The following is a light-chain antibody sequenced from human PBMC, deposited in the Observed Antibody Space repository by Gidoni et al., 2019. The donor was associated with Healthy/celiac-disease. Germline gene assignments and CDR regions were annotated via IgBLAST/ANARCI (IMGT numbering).Light chain of an antibody. CDR1: QSVSSIY. CDR3: QQYGSSPRIT. CDR2: GAS. J-gene: IGKJ5*01. Sequence: EIVLTQSPGTLSLSPGERATLSYRASQSVSSIYLAWYQQKHGQAPRLLIYGASSRATGIPDRFSGSGSGTDFTLTISRLEPEDFAVYYCQQYGSSPRITFGQGTRLEIK. V-gene: IGKV3-20*01.